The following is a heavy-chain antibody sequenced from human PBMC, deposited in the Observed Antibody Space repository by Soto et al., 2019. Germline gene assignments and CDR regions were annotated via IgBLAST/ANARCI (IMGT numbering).Heavy chain of an antibody. Sequence: SETLSLTCTVSGGSISNYYWSWIRQPPGKGLEWIGYIYYSGSTNYNPSLKSRVTISVDTSKNQFSLKLSSVTAADTAVYYCARHGGTPLGIVGATDYYYGMDVWGQGTTVTVSS. CDR3: ARHGGTPLGIVGATDYYYGMDV. CDR1: GGSISNYY. J-gene: IGHJ6*02. V-gene: IGHV4-59*08. CDR2: IYYSGST. D-gene: IGHD1-26*01.